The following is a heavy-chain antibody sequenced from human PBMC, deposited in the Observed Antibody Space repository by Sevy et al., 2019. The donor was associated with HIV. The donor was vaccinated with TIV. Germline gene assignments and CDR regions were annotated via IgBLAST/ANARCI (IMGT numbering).Heavy chain of an antibody. J-gene: IGHJ6*02. CDR2: ISGSGRYT. Sequence: SLRLSCAASEFTFSSYAMSWVRQAPGKGLEWVSSISGSGRYTYYADSVEGRFTISRDNSKNTLYVQMKSLRAEDTAVYYWARGFCSGGTCPRDYYYYGMDVWGQGTTVTVSS. D-gene: IGHD2-15*01. CDR3: ARGFCSGGTCPRDYYYYGMDV. V-gene: IGHV3-23*01. CDR1: EFTFSSYA.